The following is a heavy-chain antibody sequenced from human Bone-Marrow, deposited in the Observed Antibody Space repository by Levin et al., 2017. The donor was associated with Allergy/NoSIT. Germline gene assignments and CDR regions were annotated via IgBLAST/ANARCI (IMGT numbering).Heavy chain of an antibody. D-gene: IGHD6-13*01. CDR1: GFTFDDYA. CDR2: ISWNSGSI. Sequence: PGGSLRLSCAASGFTFDDYAMHWVRQAPGKGLEWVSGISWNSGSIGYADSVKGRFTISRDNAKNSLYLQMNSLRAEDTALYYCAKDMYSSMGGGMDVWGQGTTVTVSS. V-gene: IGHV3-9*01. CDR3: AKDMYSSMGGGMDV. J-gene: IGHJ6*02.